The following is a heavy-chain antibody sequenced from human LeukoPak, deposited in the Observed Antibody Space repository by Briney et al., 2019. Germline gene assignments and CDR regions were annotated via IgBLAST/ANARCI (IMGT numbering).Heavy chain of an antibody. Sequence: SVKVSCKASGGTFSSYAISWVRQAPGQGLEWMGGIIPIFGTANYAQKFQGRVTITADESTSTAYMVLSSLRSEDTAVYYCARDTDSSGYYYRYYFDYWGQGTLVTVSS. D-gene: IGHD3-22*01. J-gene: IGHJ4*02. V-gene: IGHV1-69*13. CDR1: GGTFSSYA. CDR3: ARDTDSSGYYYRYYFDY. CDR2: IIPIFGTA.